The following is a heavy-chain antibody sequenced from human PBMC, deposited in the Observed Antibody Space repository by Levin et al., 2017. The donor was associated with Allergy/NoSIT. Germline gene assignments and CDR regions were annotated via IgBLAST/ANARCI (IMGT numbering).Heavy chain of an antibody. CDR2: ISYDGSNK. Sequence: SCAASGFTFSSYGIHWVRQAPGKGLEWASIISYDGSNKYYGDSVKGRFTISRDNSKDTVYLQINNVRREDTAVYYCARDTVGYYYGLDVWGQGTAVIVSS. V-gene: IGHV3-33*01. D-gene: IGHD2-15*01. J-gene: IGHJ6*02. CDR1: GFTFSSYG. CDR3: ARDTVGYYYGLDV.